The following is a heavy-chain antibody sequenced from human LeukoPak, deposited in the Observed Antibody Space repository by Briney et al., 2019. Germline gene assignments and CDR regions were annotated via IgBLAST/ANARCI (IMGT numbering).Heavy chain of an antibody. CDR1: GDTFTTYG. J-gene: IGHJ6*03. CDR3: ARVHYDFWSGYYGQGYYMDV. D-gene: IGHD3-3*01. CDR2: ISAYNGNT. Sequence: ASVKVSCKASGDTFTTYGISWVRQPPGQGLEWMGLISAYNGNTNYAQKLQGRVTMTTDTSTSTAYMELRSLRSDDTAVYYRARVHYDFWSGYYGQGYYMDVSGKGTTVTVSS. V-gene: IGHV1-18*01.